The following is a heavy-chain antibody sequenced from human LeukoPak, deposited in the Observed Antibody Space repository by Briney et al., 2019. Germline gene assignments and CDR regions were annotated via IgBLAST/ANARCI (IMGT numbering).Heavy chain of an antibody. D-gene: IGHD3-10*01. CDR1: GFTFSNYA. CDR2: IDYSGGST. V-gene: IGHV3-23*01. CDR3: AKVPYSDYGSGRPPFMDV. J-gene: IGHJ6*02. Sequence: GGSLRLSCVASGFTFSNYAMSWVRQAPGKGLEWVSTIDYSGGSTHYADSVKGRFTISRDNSKNTLYMQMNSLRAEDTAIYYCAKVPYSDYGSGRPPFMDVWGQGTTVAVS.